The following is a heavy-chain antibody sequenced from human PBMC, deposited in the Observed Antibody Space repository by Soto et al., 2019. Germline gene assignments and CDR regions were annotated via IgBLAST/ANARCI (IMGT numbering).Heavy chain of an antibody. CDR2: IYYSGST. D-gene: IGHD5-12*01. CDR1: GGSVSSGAYY. CDR3: ARARLRAVYAFDI. V-gene: IGHV4-31*03. Sequence: QVQLQESDAGLVKASQTLSLTCTVSGGSVSSGAYYWTWIRQRPGKGLEWIGYIYYSGSTYYSPSLKSRLSISPDTSNNQFSLRLSSVTAADTAMYYCARARLRAVYAFDIWGQGTMVTVSS. J-gene: IGHJ3*02.